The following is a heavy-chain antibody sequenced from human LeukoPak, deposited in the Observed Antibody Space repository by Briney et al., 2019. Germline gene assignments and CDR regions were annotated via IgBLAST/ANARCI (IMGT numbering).Heavy chain of an antibody. CDR2: ISWNSGSI. CDR1: GFTFDDYA. V-gene: IGHV3-9*01. Sequence: PGGSLRLSCAASGFTFDDYAMHWVRQAPGKGLEWVSGISWNSGSIGYADSVKGRFTISRDNAKNSLYLQMNSLRAEDTALYYCAKDRREDPGYFDYWGQGTLVTVSS. D-gene: IGHD2-15*01. J-gene: IGHJ4*02. CDR3: AKDRREDPGYFDY.